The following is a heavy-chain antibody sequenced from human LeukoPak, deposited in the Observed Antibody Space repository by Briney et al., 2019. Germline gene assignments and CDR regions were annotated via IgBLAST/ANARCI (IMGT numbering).Heavy chain of an antibody. V-gene: IGHV3-30*03. Sequence: GGSLRLSCAASGLTFSTYGMHWVRQAPDKGLEWVAVISYDGSNKYYADSVKGRFTISRENSKNTLHLQMNSLRAEDTAVYYYTTDPSRCSGGSCYPLWYFDYWGQGTLVTVSS. CDR2: ISYDGSNK. CDR1: GLTFSTYG. D-gene: IGHD2-15*01. J-gene: IGHJ4*02. CDR3: TTDPSRCSGGSCYPLWYFDY.